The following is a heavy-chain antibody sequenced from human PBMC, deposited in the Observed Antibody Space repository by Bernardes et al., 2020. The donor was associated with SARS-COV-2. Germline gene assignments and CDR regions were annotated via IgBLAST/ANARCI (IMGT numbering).Heavy chain of an antibody. CDR1: GFTFSSFG. V-gene: IGHV3-30*02. CDR2: IRYDGSKN. J-gene: IGHJ6*02. CDR3: AGGSGTYPYGLEV. Sequence: GSLRLSCAASGFTFSSFGMHWVRQAPGKGLEWVAFIRYDGSKNFYADSVKGRFTISRDNSKNMVYLQMDSLRNLDAAVYYCAGGSGTYPYGLEVWGQGTTVTLSS. D-gene: IGHD3-10*01.